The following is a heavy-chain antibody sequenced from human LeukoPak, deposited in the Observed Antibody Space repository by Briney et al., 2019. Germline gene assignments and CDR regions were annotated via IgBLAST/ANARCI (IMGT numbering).Heavy chain of an antibody. Sequence: SETLSLTCTLSGDSFSSGAYYWTWIRQLPGKALEWMCYINHSGHPYYNPSPRSRLSLSADTSQNQFSLRRTSVSAADTAVYYCARIGARAVVVINLIHAFDIWGQGTMVGVSS. CDR3: ARIGARAVVVINLIHAFDI. CDR1: GDSFSSGAYY. V-gene: IGHV4-31*03. CDR2: INHSGHP. J-gene: IGHJ3*02. D-gene: IGHD3-22*01.